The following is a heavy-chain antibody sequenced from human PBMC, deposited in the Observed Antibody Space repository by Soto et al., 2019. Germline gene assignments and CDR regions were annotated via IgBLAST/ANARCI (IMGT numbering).Heavy chain of an antibody. CDR2: AYYRSKWYN. D-gene: IGHD1-26*01. Sequence: SQTLSLTCAISGDSVSSSSVTWNWIRQSPSRGLEWLGRAYYRSKWYNDYAESVKSRITINPDTSKNQFSLHLNSVTPEDTAVYYCVRLIGNSWLDFWGQGTLVTVSS. J-gene: IGHJ5*01. V-gene: IGHV6-1*01. CDR1: GDSVSSSSVT. CDR3: VRLIGNSWLDF.